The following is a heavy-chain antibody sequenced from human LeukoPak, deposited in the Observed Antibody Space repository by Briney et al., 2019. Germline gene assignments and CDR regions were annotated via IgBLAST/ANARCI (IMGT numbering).Heavy chain of an antibody. D-gene: IGHD2-21*01. J-gene: IGHJ4*02. CDR3: AKDLAVIAPSDY. CDR1: GFTFSGYS. Sequence: GGSLRLSCAASGFTFSGYSLNWVRQAPGKGLEWVSGINDNGSTRFYAASVKGRFTSSRDNPKNTLYLQMNSLRAEDTAVYYCAKDLAVIAPSDYWGQGTLVTVSS. V-gene: IGHV3-23*01. CDR2: INDNGSTR.